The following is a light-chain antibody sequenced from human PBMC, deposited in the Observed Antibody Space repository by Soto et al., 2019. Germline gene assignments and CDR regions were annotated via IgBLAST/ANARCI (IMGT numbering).Light chain of an antibody. Sequence: IVLTQSPGTLSLSPGERATLSCGASQSVTNNFLAWYQQKPGQAPRLLIYGASSRATGVPDRFSGSGSGTEFTLIISRLEPGDFAVYYCQQYGTPLFTFGPGTKVDIK. CDR3: QQYGTPLFT. CDR1: QSVTNNF. J-gene: IGKJ3*01. V-gene: IGKV3-20*01. CDR2: GAS.